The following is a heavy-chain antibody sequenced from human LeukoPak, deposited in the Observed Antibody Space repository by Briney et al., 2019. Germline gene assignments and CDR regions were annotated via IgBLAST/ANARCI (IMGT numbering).Heavy chain of an antibody. J-gene: IGHJ4*02. CDR1: GYTFTSYA. Sequence: ASVKVSCKASGYTFTSYAMHWVRQAPGQRLEWMGWINAGNGNTKYSQKFQGRVTITRDTSASTAYMELSSLRSEDTAVYYCARFDYGDYNTQDLFVYWGQGTLVTVSS. V-gene: IGHV1-3*01. CDR3: ARFDYGDYNTQDLFVY. D-gene: IGHD4-17*01. CDR2: INAGNGNT.